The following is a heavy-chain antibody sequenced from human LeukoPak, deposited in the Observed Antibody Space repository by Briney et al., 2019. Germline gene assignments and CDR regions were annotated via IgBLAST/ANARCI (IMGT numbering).Heavy chain of an antibody. J-gene: IGHJ5*02. V-gene: IGHV1-2*02. CDR1: GYTFTGYY. Sequence: ASVKVSCKASGYTFTGYYMHWVRQAPGQGLEWMGWINPNSDGTNYAQNFQGRVTMTRDTSISTAYMELSRLRSDDTAVYYCARAYYDILTGLNWFDPWGQGTLVTVSS. CDR2: INPNSDGT. D-gene: IGHD3-9*01. CDR3: ARAYYDILTGLNWFDP.